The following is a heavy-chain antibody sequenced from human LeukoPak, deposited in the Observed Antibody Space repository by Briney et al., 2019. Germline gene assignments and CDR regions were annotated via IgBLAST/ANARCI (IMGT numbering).Heavy chain of an antibody. D-gene: IGHD3-10*01. CDR3: ARGGEVVRGVIGLPYYYYMDV. Sequence: SETLSLTCAVYGGSFSGYSWSWIRQPPGKGLGWIWEINHSGSTNYNPSLKSRVTISVDTSQNQFSLKLSSLTAADTAVYYCARGGEVVRGVIGLPYYYYMDVWGKGTTVTVSS. J-gene: IGHJ6*03. V-gene: IGHV4-34*01. CDR1: GGSFSGYS. CDR2: INHSGST.